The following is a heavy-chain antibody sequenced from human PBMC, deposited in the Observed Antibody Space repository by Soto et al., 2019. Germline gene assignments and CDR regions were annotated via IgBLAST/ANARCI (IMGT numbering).Heavy chain of an antibody. Sequence: PGGSLRLSCAASGFTFSSYSMNWVRQAPGKGLEWVSSISSSSSYIYYADSVKGRFTISRDNAKNSLYLQMNSLRAEDTAVYYCARDEGVLMVYATYYYYYGMDVWGQGTTVTVSS. J-gene: IGHJ6*02. CDR3: ARDEGVLMVYATYYYYYGMDV. V-gene: IGHV3-21*01. CDR2: ISSSSSYI. CDR1: GFTFSSYS. D-gene: IGHD2-8*01.